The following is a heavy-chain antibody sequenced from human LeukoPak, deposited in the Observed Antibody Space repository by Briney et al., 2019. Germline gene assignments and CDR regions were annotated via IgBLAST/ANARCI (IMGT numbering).Heavy chain of an antibody. CDR2: IYYSGST. Sequence: PSETLSLTCTVSGGFISSYYWSWLRQPPGKGLEWIGYIYYSGSTNYNPSLKSRVTISVDTSKNQFSLKLSSVTAADTAVYYCARVLGPDYYDSSGYHPHAFDIWGQGTMVTVSS. V-gene: IGHV4-59*01. D-gene: IGHD3-22*01. CDR1: GGFISSYY. CDR3: ARVLGPDYYDSSGYHPHAFDI. J-gene: IGHJ3*02.